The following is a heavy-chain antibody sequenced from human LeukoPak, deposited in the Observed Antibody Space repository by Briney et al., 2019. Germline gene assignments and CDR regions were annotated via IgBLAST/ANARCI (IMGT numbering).Heavy chain of an antibody. CDR1: GSTFNNFA. J-gene: IGHJ4*02. CDR3: APYCTGGSCYLIDY. CDR2: ISGDGGRT. D-gene: IGHD2-15*01. Sequence: TGDSLRLSCAASGSTFNNFAMNWVRQAPGKGLEWVSAISGDGGRTHYADSVKGRFTISRDIPKNTLYLQMNSLRGEDTAVYYCAPYCTGGSCYLIDYWGQGTLVTVSS. V-gene: IGHV3-23*01.